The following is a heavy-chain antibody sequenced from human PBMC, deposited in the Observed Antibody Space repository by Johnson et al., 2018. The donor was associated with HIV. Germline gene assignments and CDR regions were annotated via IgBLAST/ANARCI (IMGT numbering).Heavy chain of an antibody. D-gene: IGHD1-26*01. J-gene: IGHJ3*01. CDR1: GFTFSNYA. CDR2: IGTAGDT. CDR3: ARGRPRWEPLRGGAFDL. Sequence: VQLVESGGGLVQPGGSLRLSCGASGFTFSNYAMSWVRQATGKGLEWVSAIGTAGDTYYPGPVKGRFTISRENAKNSLYLQMNSLRAEDTAVYYCARGRPRWEPLRGGAFDLWGQGTMVTVSS. V-gene: IGHV3-13*01.